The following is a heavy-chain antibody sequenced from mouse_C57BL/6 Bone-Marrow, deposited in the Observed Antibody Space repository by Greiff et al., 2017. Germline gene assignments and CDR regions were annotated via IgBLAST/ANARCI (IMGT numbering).Heavy chain of an antibody. J-gene: IGHJ1*03. V-gene: IGHV14-4*01. Sequence: EVQLQQSGAELVRPGASVKLSCTASGFTINDDYMHWVKQRPEQGLEWIGWIDPANGDTEYASKFQGKATITADTSSNTAYLQLSSLTSEDTAVYDCTYYYGSSFRWDFDVWGTGTTVTVSS. D-gene: IGHD1-1*01. CDR2: IDPANGDT. CDR1: GFTINDDY. CDR3: TYYYGSSFRWDFDV.